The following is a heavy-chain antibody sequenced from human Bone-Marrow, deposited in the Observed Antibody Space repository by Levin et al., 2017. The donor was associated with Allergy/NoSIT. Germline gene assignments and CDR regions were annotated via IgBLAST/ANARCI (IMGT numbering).Heavy chain of an antibody. CDR3: AKGKQLDIVFDN. CDR2: IRSTGSTI. Sequence: GGSLRLSCAASGFTFSSYEMNWVRQAPGKGLEWVSYIRSTGSTIYYADSVKGRFTISRDNAKHSLHLQMNSPRPENTAVYYCAKGKQLDIVFDNWGQGTLVTVSS. V-gene: IGHV3-48*03. D-gene: IGHD2-15*01. J-gene: IGHJ4*02. CDR1: GFTFSSYE.